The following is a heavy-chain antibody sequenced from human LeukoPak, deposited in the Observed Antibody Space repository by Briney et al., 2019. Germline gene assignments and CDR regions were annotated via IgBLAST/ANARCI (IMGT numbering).Heavy chain of an antibody. CDR2: IYSSGSP. CDR3: ARRLWSGPFDY. J-gene: IGHJ4*02. D-gene: IGHD3-3*01. Sequence: PSETLSLTCTVPGGSINSTYWSWIRQHLGKGLEWIGFIYSSGSPTYSPSLESRVIISVDTSKNQFSLKLTSVTATDSAVYYCARRLWSGPFDYWGQGTLVTVFS. CDR1: GGSINSTY. V-gene: IGHV4-4*09.